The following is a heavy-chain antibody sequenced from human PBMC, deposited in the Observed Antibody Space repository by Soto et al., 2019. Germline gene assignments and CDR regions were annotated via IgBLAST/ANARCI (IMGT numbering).Heavy chain of an antibody. V-gene: IGHV4-34*01. J-gene: IGHJ4*02. D-gene: IGHD2-2*01. CDR1: GGSFSGYY. CDR2: INHSGST. Sequence: SETLSLTCAVYGGSFSGYYWSWIRQPPGKGLEWIGEINHSGSTNYNPSLKSRVTISVDTSKNQFSLKLSSVTAADTAVYYCARGRSCFLFRSSTSCYYAYWGQGTLVTVSS. CDR3: ARGRSCFLFRSSTSCYYAY.